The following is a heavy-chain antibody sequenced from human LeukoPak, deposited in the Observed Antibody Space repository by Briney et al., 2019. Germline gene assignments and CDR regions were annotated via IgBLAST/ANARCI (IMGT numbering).Heavy chain of an antibody. CDR1: GGSISSSSYY. J-gene: IGHJ4*02. Sequence: SETLSLTCTVSGGSISSSSYYWGWIRQPPGKGLEWIGSIYYSRSTYYNPSLKSRVTISVDTSKNQFSLKLSSVTAADTAVYYCARLQDGYSSSWYASYYFDYWGQGTLVTVSS. CDR3: ARLQDGYSSSWYASYYFDY. CDR2: IYYSRST. V-gene: IGHV4-39*01. D-gene: IGHD6-13*01.